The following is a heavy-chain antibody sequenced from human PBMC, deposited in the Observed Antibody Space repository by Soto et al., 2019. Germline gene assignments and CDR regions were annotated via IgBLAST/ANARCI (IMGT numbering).Heavy chain of an antibody. V-gene: IGHV6-1*01. J-gene: IGHJ4*02. CDR3: ARSQGYLDY. CDR2: TSYRSMWYN. Sequence: QTLSLTCAISVDSVSSNSAAWNWIRQSPSRGLEWLGMTSYRSMWYNDYAVSVKSRITVNPDTSKNQFSLQLKSVTPEDTPVYCRARSQGYLDYSGQGIPVTVSS. CDR1: VDSVSSNSAA.